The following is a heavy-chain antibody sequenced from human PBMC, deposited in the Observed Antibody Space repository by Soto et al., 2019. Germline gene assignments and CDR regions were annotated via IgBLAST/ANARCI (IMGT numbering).Heavy chain of an antibody. CDR3: ARGSRIAAAGPYYYGMDV. J-gene: IGHJ6*02. CDR1: GGTFSSYT. D-gene: IGHD6-13*01. Sequence: GASVKVSCKASGGTFSSYTISWVRQAPGQGLEWMGGIIPIFGTANYAQKFQGRVTITADESTSTAYMELSSLRSEDTAVYYCARGSRIAAAGPYYYGMDVWGQGTTVTVSS. V-gene: IGHV1-69*13. CDR2: IIPIFGTA.